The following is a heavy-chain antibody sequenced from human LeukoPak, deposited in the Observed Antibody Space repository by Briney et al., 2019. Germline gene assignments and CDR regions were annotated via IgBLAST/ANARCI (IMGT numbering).Heavy chain of an antibody. CDR2: IYHCGST. D-gene: IGHD4-17*01. CDR1: GYSISSGYY. J-gene: IGHJ4*02. V-gene: IGHV4-38-2*02. Sequence: SETLSLTCAVSGYSISSGYYWGWIRHPPGKGVEWIGSIYHCGSTYYNQSLKSRLNISVDTSKHQFSLKRSSVAAAETAVYYCARDLTVTNLLATSFDYWGQGTLVTVSS. CDR3: ARDLTVTNLLATSFDY.